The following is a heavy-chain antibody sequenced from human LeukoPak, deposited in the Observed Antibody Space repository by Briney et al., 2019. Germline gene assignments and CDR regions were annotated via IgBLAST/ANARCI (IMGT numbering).Heavy chain of an antibody. J-gene: IGHJ3*02. CDR3: ARVRYVWGSFGFDI. V-gene: IGHV3-7*03. Sequence: GGALRLSCAASGFTFSSYWMSWVRQAPGKGLELVANIKQDGSEKYYVDSVKGRFTISRDNAKNSLYLKMNRLRAEDTAVYYCARVRYVWGSFGFDIWGQGTMVTVSS. CDR2: IKQDGSEK. D-gene: IGHD3-16*01. CDR1: GFTFSSYW.